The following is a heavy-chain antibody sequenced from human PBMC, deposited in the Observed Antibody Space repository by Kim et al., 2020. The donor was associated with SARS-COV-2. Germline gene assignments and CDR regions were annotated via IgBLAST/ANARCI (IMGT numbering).Heavy chain of an antibody. V-gene: IGHV4-31*03. J-gene: IGHJ4*02. CDR2: IYYSGST. CDR3: ARDQFRGFDY. Sequence: SETLSLTCTVSGGSISSGGYYWSWIRQHPGKGLEWIGYIYYSGSTYYNPSLKSRVTISVDTSKNQFSLKLSSVTAADTAVYYCARDQFRGFDYWGQGTLVTVSS. CDR1: GGSISSGGYY.